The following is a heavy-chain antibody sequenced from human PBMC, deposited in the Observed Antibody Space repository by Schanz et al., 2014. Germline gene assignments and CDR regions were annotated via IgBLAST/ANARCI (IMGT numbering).Heavy chain of an antibody. CDR1: GFTFNSYA. CDR3: ARAQGVIRLYYGVDV. J-gene: IGHJ6*02. CDR2: ISYDGNTK. D-gene: IGHD3-10*01. V-gene: IGHV3-30*14. Sequence: QVQLVESGGGVVQPGGSLRLSCAASGFTFNSYAFHWVRQAPGKGLEWVALISYDGNTKYYADSVKGRFTISRDNSMNTVYLQMNSLRSDDAAVYYCARAQGVIRLYYGVDVWGQGTTVTVS.